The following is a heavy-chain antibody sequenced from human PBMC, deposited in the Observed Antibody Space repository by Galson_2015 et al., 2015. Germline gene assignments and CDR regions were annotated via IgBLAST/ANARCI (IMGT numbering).Heavy chain of an antibody. D-gene: IGHD5-12*01. Sequence: SVKVACKASGYTFTAYSIHWGRQAPGQRLEWIGWIDGGNGDTKLSQRFQGRVTLTRDTSANTAYMDLLSLRPEDTAVYYCARVRGDIAVSPLRPFDCWGQGTPVTASS. J-gene: IGHJ4*02. V-gene: IGHV1-3*01. CDR2: IDGGNGDT. CDR3: ARVRGDIAVSPLRPFDC. CDR1: GYTFTAYS.